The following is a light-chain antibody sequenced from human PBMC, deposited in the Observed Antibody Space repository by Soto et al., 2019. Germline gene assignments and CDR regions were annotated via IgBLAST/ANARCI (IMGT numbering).Light chain of an antibody. J-gene: IGKJ1*01. V-gene: IGKV3-20*01. Sequence: EIVLTQSPGTLSLSPGEGATLSCRSSQSVSSSYLAWYQQKPGQAPRLLIYDASSRATGIPDRFSGSGSGTDFTLTISRLEPEDFAVYYCQQYGSSPTFGQGTKVEIK. CDR2: DAS. CDR1: QSVSSSY. CDR3: QQYGSSPT.